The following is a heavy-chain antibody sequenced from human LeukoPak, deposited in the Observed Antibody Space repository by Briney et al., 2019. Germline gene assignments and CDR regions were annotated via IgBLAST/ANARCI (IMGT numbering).Heavy chain of an antibody. V-gene: IGHV3-33*06. D-gene: IGHD3-10*01. CDR1: GFTFSSYA. J-gene: IGHJ4*02. CDR2: IWYDGSNK. CDR3: AKGSGNYYYILDY. Sequence: AGGSLRLSCVVSGFTFSSYAMHWVRQAPGKGLEWVSIIWYDGSNKYYADSVKGRFTISRDNSKNTLYLQMNSLRAEDTAVYYCAKGSGNYYYILDYWGQGTLVTVSS.